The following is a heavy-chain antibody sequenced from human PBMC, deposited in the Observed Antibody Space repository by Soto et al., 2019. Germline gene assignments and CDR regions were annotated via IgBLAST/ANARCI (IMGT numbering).Heavy chain of an antibody. CDR3: ARWGTWGYYHGSGGGMDV. CDR2: IYYSGST. CDR1: GGSISSSSYY. D-gene: IGHD3-10*01. J-gene: IGHJ6*02. V-gene: IGHV4-39*01. Sequence: SETLSLTCTVSGGSISSSSYYWGWIRQPPGKGLEWIGSIYYSGSTYYNPSLKSRVTISVDTSKNQFSLKLSSVTAADTAVYYCARWGTWGYYHGSGGGMDVWGQGTTVTVSS.